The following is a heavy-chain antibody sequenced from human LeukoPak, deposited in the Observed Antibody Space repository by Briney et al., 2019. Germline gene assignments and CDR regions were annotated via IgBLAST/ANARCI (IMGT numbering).Heavy chain of an antibody. V-gene: IGHV4-34*01. CDR3: ARAREGYCSGGSCYPPRAFDI. CDR2: INHSGST. Sequence: PSETLSLTCAVYGGFFSGYYWSWIRQPPGKGLEWIGEINHSGSTNYNPSLKSRVTISVDTSKNQFSLKLSSVTAADAAVYYCARAREGYCSGGSCYPPRAFDIWGQGTMVTVSS. CDR1: GGFFSGYY. D-gene: IGHD2-15*01. J-gene: IGHJ3*02.